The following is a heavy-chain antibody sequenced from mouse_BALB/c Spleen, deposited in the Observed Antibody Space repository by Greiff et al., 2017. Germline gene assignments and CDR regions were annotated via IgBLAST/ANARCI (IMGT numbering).Heavy chain of an antibody. D-gene: IGHD2-4*01. Sequence: DVKLVESGGGLVKPGGSLKLSCAASGFTFSSYAMSWVRQTPEKRLEWVASISSGGSTYYPDSVKGRFTISRDNARNILYLQMSSLRSEDTAMYYCARGSDYGFADWGQGTLVTVSA. CDR1: GFTFSSYA. CDR3: ARGSDYGFAD. J-gene: IGHJ3*01. CDR2: ISSGGST. V-gene: IGHV5-6-5*01.